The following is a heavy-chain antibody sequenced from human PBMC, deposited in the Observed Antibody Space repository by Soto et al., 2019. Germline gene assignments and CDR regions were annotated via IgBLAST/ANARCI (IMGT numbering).Heavy chain of an antibody. V-gene: IGHV1-18*01. CDR2: ISTSNGKT. D-gene: IGHD3-22*01. J-gene: IGHJ4*02. Sequence: ASVKVSCKTSGYTFTNHGISWVRQAPGQGLEWMGWISTSNGKTDYTQKLEGRLTLTTATSTNTAFMQLRSLKSDDTAVYYCARDRLRGYDSSGFYSWGQGTLVTVSS. CDR1: GYTFTNHG. CDR3: ARDRLRGYDSSGFYS.